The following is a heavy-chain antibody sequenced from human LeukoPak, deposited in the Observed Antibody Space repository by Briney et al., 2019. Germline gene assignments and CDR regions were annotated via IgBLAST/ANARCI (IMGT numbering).Heavy chain of an antibody. CDR2: IYYSGST. CDR3: ARHDGSSWYYAFDV. Sequence: SETLSLTCTGSGVSISSYYWSWIRQPPGKGLEWIGYIYYSGSTNYSPSLKSRVTISLDTSKNQFSLKLSSVTAADTAVYYCARHDGSSWYYAFDVWGQGTMVTVSS. J-gene: IGHJ3*01. CDR1: GVSISSYY. D-gene: IGHD6-13*01. V-gene: IGHV4-59*08.